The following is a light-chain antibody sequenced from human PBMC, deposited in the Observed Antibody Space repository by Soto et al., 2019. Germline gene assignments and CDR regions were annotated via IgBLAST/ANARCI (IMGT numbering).Light chain of an antibody. CDR3: QQTYVTPLT. V-gene: IGKV1-39*01. Sequence: DIQMTQSPSSLSASVRARVTITCRASQSITHYLSWYQQKPGKAPKLLIYAASSLQSGVPSRFSGSGSGTDFTLTISNLQPEDFATYYCQQTYVTPLTFGQGTRLEIK. CDR1: QSITHY. CDR2: AAS. J-gene: IGKJ5*01.